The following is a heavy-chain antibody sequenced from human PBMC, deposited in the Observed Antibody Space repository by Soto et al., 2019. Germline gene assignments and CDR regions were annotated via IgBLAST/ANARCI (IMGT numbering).Heavy chain of an antibody. D-gene: IGHD3-3*01. J-gene: IGHJ6*02. CDR3: ARLGLGGITIFGVVTPYYYYGMDV. V-gene: IGHV5-51*01. CDR1: GYGITSYS. Sequence: PGEPMRSSCKLSGYGITSYSIGWVRQMHGKGLPWMGVIYSGDSDTRCSPSFQCQVTISADKSISTAYLQWSSLKASDTAMYYCARLGLGGITIFGVVTPYYYYGMDVWGQGTTVTVSS. CDR2: IYSGDSDT.